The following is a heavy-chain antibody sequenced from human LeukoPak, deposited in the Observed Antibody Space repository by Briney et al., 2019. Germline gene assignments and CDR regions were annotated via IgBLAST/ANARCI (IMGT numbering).Heavy chain of an antibody. CDR3: AKFGMFVRQQQLVDFDY. D-gene: IGHD6-13*01. V-gene: IGHV3-23*01. CDR1: GFTFSSYA. J-gene: IGHJ4*02. CDR2: ISGSGGST. Sequence: GGSLRLSCAASGFTFSSYAMSWVRQAPGKGLEWVSAISGSGGSTYYADSVKGRFTISRDNSKNTLYLQMNSLRAEDTAVYYCAKFGMFVRQQQLVDFDYWGQGTLVTVSS.